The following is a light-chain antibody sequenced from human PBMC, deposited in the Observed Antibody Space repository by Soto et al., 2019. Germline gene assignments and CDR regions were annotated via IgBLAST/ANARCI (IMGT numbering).Light chain of an antibody. CDR2: DNN. J-gene: IGLJ3*02. V-gene: IGLV1-51*01. CDR3: GTWENSQKVV. CDR1: RSNIGNNY. Sequence: QSVLTQPPSVSAAPGQSVTISCSGSRSNIGNNYVSWYQQLPGTAPKLLIYDNNKRPSGIPDRFSGSKSGTSATLGITGLQAGDEADYYCGTWENSQKVVFGGGTKLTVL.